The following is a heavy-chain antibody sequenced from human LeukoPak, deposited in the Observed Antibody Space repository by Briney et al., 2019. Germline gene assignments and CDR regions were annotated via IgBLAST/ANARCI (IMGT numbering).Heavy chain of an antibody. CDR3: TRDFDAATGY. J-gene: IGHJ4*02. Sequence: GGSLRLSCGASGFTFSTYWMHWVRQAPGKGLVWVSRISPDGSATGYADSVRGRFTISRDNAKNTLYLQMNSLRAEDTAVYYCTRDFDAATGYWGQGTLSPSPQ. CDR2: ISPDGSAT. D-gene: IGHD3-9*01. V-gene: IGHV3-74*01. CDR1: GFTFSTYW.